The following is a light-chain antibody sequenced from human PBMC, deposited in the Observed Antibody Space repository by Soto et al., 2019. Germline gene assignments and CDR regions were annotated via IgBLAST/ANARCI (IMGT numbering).Light chain of an antibody. J-gene: IGKJ1*01. V-gene: IGKV1-39*01. CDR2: AAS. Sequence: DIQMTQPPSSLSASVGDRVTITCRASQNVRNYLNWYQKKSGEAPNLLIFAASTLQSGVPSRFSGSGAETEFTLTISSLQPEDFATYYCQESYTRAFGQGTVVEI. CDR1: QNVRNY. CDR3: QESYTRA.